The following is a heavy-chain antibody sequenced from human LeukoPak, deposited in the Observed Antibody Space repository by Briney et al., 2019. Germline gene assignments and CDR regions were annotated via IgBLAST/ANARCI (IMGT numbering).Heavy chain of an antibody. CDR3: ATISDYDGSGYYFDY. Sequence: GASVKVSCKVSGPTLTELSMHWVRQAPGKGLEWMGGFDPEDGETIYAQKFQGRVTMTEDTSTDTAYMELSSLRSEDTAVYYCATISDYDGSGYYFDYWGQGTLVTVSS. CDR2: FDPEDGET. J-gene: IGHJ4*02. D-gene: IGHD3-22*01. CDR1: GPTLTELS. V-gene: IGHV1-24*01.